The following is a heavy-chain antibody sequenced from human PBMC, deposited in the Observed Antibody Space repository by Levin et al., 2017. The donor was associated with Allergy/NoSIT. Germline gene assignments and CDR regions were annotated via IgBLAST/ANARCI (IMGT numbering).Heavy chain of an antibody. CDR2: ITSDKMTT. Sequence: GASVKVSCAASGFSFSSYWMHWVRQTPGKGLVWVSRITSDKMTTKYADSVKGRFTISRDNAKNMLYLQMNSLSPEDTAVYYCARAMIITRGAFDVWGQGAVVTVSS. V-gene: IGHV3-74*01. CDR3: ARAMIITRGAFDV. D-gene: IGHD3-3*01. CDR1: GFSFSSYW. J-gene: IGHJ3*01.